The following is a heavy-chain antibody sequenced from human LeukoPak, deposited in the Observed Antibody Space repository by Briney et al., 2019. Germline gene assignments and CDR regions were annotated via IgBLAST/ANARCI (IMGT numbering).Heavy chain of an antibody. J-gene: IGHJ4*02. D-gene: IGHD5/OR15-5a*01. CDR2: INQGGNQK. Sequence: GGSLRLSCKASGFTFSNEWMIWVRQAPGKGLEWVANINQGGNQKYSADSVRGRFTISKDNAENLLYLQMSSLRVEDTAVYYCARGLGKGTVDLWGQGPLVTVSS. V-gene: IGHV3-7*01. CDR3: ARGLGKGTVDL. CDR1: GFTFSNEW.